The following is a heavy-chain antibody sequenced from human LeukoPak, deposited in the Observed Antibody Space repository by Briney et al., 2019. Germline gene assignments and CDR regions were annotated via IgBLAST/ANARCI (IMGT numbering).Heavy chain of an antibody. V-gene: IGHV4-4*07. Sequence: SETLSLTCSVSGGSISSYYWSWIRQPAGKGLEWIGRIYASGSSNYNPSLKSRVTMFVDTSKNQFSLQLSSVTAADTAVYYCAREGGYSYGYHFDYWGQGTLVTVSS. CDR2: IYASGSS. CDR3: AREGGYSYGYHFDY. CDR1: GGSISSYY. J-gene: IGHJ4*02. D-gene: IGHD5-18*01.